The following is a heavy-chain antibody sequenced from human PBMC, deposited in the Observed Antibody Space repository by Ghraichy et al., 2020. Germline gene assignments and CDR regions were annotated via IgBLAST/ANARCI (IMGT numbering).Heavy chain of an antibody. D-gene: IGHD3-22*01. V-gene: IGHV1-69*05. CDR2: IIPIFGTA. CDR3: ARDVYRYDSSGYYYGGTPDLDY. J-gene: IGHJ4*02. CDR1: GGTFSSYA. Sequence: SVKVSCKASGGTFSSYAISWVRQAPGQGLEWMGGIIPIFGTANYAQKFQGRVTITTDESTSTAYMELSSLRSEDTAVYYCARDVYRYDSSGYYYGGTPDLDYWGQGTLVTVSS.